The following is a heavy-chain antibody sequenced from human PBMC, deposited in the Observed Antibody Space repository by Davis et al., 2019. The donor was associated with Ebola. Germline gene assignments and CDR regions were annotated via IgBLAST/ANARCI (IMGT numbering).Heavy chain of an antibody. CDR2: IFYTGSA. D-gene: IGHD5-24*01. J-gene: IGHJ4*02. V-gene: IGHV4-31*03. CDR3: ARRDLRGGDGYNFDK. CDR1: GGSVSSAGYY. Sequence: MPSETLSLTCTVSGGSVSSAGYYWSWVRQHPGKGLEWIGYIFYTGSAYYNPSLRSRTTISVDTSKNQFSLRLSSVTAADTAIYYCARRDLRGGDGYNFDKWGQGTVVTVSS.